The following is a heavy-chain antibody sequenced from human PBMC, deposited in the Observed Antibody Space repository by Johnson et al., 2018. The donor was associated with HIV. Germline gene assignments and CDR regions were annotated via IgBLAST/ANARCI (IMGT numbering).Heavy chain of an antibody. CDR1: GFAFDDYG. V-gene: IGHV3-20*04. D-gene: IGHD3-16*01. CDR2: INWNGGGT. J-gene: IGHJ3*01. Sequence: VQLVESGGGLVQPGGSLRLSCAASGFAFDDYGMSWVRQVPGKGLEWVSGINWNGGGTGYADSVKGRFTISRNAATNSLYLRMDSLRTEDTAFYYCVKDRNYGSYLLFFDVWGQGTMVTVSS. CDR3: VKDRNYGSYLLFFDV.